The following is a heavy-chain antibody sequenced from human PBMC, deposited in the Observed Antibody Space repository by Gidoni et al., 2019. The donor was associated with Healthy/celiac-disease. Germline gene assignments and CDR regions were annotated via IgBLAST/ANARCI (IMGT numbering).Heavy chain of an antibody. Sequence: QVQLVESGGGVVQPGGSLRRSCAASGFTFSSYGMHWVRQAPGKGLEWVAFIRYDGSNKYYADSVKGRFTISRDNSKNTLYLQMNSLRAEDTAVYYCAKGSAVAAPFDIWGQGTMVTVSS. CDR2: IRYDGSNK. J-gene: IGHJ3*02. CDR3: AKGSAVAAPFDI. V-gene: IGHV3-30*02. CDR1: GFTFSSYG. D-gene: IGHD6-19*01.